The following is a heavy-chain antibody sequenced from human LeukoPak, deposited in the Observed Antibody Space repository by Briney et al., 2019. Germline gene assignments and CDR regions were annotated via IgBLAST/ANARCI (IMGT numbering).Heavy chain of an antibody. Sequence: GASVKVSCKASGYTFTGSGWYLYWLRQAPGQGLECIGWIYPKDGGTQYAQRFRGRVAMTRDTSISTAYLELRGLRPDDTAVYYCARDGPSEMVEFGYWGQGTLVTVSS. CDR1: GYTFTGSGWY. CDR2: IYPKDGGT. J-gene: IGHJ4*02. V-gene: IGHV1-2*02. CDR3: ARDGPSEMVEFGY. D-gene: IGHD5-24*01.